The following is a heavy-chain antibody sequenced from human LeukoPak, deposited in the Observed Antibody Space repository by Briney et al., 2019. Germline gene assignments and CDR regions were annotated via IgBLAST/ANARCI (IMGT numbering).Heavy chain of an antibody. CDR1: GFTFSSYE. J-gene: IGHJ6*03. V-gene: IGHV3-48*03. D-gene: IGHD2/OR15-2a*01. Sequence: VGSLRLSCAASGFTFSSYEMNWVRQAPGKGLEWVSYISSSGSTIYYADSVKGRFTISRDNAKNSLYLQMNSLRAEDTAVYYCARDYRLLYYHYYMDVWGKGTTVTVSS. CDR3: ARDYRLLYYHYYMDV. CDR2: ISSSGSTI.